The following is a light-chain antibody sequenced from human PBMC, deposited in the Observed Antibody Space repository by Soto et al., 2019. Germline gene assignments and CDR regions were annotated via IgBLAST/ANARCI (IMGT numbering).Light chain of an antibody. CDR3: QSYDSSLFYV. CDR2: GNS. Sequence: QSVLTQPTSVSGAPGQRVTISCTGSSSNIGAGYDVHWYQQLPGTAPKLLIYGNSNRPSGVPDRFSGSKSGTSASLAITGLQAEDEADYYCQSYDSSLFYVFGTGTKRTVL. V-gene: IGLV1-40*01. CDR1: SSNIGAGYD. J-gene: IGLJ1*01.